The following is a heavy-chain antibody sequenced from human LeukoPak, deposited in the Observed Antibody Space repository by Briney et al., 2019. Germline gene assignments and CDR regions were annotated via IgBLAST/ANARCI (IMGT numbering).Heavy chain of an antibody. CDR3: ARCRASLRTPPYWYFDL. V-gene: IGHV1-18*01. Sequence: GALVKVSCKASGYTFNTYGISWVRQAPGQGLEWMGWISAYNGDTNYAQKVQGRVTMTTDTSTSTVYMELRSLRSDDTAVYYCARCRASLRTPPYWYFDLWGRGTLVTVSS. D-gene: IGHD5/OR15-5a*01. J-gene: IGHJ2*01. CDR1: GYTFNTYG. CDR2: ISAYNGDT.